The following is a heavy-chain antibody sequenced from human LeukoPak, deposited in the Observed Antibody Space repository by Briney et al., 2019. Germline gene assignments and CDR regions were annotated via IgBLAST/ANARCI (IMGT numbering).Heavy chain of an antibody. Sequence: SETLSLTCTVSGGSISSYYWSWIRQPPGKGLQWIGYIYYSGSTNYNPSLKSRVTISVDTSKNQFSLKLSSVTAADTAVYYCARDLGVLRYFDGKDACDIWGRGTMVTVSS. J-gene: IGHJ3*02. CDR1: GGSISSYY. CDR3: ARDLGVLRYFDGKDACDI. D-gene: IGHD3-9*01. V-gene: IGHV4-59*01. CDR2: IYYSGST.